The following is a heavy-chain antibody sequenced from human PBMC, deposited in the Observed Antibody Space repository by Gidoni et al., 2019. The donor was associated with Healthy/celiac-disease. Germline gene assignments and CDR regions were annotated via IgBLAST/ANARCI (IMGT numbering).Heavy chain of an antibody. Sequence: EVQLLESGGGLVQPGGSLSLSCAASGFTFSSNARSWVRQAPGKGLEWVSAISGSGGSTYYADSVKGRFTISRDNSKNTLYLQMNSLRAEDTAVYYCAKPQRGGWIGMDVWGQGTTVTVSS. CDR1: GFTFSSNA. D-gene: IGHD5-12*01. CDR3: AKPQRGGWIGMDV. J-gene: IGHJ6*02. V-gene: IGHV3-23*01. CDR2: ISGSGGST.